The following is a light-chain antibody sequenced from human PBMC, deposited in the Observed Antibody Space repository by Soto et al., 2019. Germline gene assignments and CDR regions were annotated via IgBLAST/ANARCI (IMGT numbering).Light chain of an antibody. CDR3: QQYENYWT. Sequence: DIQMTQSPSTLSGSVGDRVTITCRASQTISSWLAWYQQKPGKAPKLLIYEESTLHSGVPSRFSGSGSGTEFTLTISSLQPEDFGIYYCQQYENYWTFGQGTKVDIK. V-gene: IGKV1-5*01. CDR2: EES. CDR1: QTISSW. J-gene: IGKJ1*01.